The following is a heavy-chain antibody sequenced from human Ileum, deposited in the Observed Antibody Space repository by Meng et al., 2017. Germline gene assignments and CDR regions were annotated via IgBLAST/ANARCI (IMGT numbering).Heavy chain of an antibody. Sequence: VRMLQWGGVVLASSATVSLTCAVYGWSFSGYYWSWFSQPQEKGLEWLRDIHYSGSTNYNTSLKSRVITSVDTSKKQYSLKMTSVTAADTALYYCTRERSWSYFGCFDDWGRGTLVTVSS. V-gene: IGHV4-34*01. CDR1: GWSFSGYY. J-gene: IGHJ4*02. D-gene: IGHD1-26*01. CDR2: IHYSGST. CDR3: TRERSWSYFGCFDD.